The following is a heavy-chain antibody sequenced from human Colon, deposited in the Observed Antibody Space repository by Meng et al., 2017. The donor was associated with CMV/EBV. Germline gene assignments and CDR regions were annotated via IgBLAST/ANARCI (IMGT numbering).Heavy chain of an antibody. V-gene: IGHV3-30*02. J-gene: IGHJ4*02. Sequence: GGSLRLSCAASGFALISYDMHWVRQAPGKGLEWVAFIRPDGSDERYVDSVKGRFTISRDNSKNTLYLQMNSLRDEDTAMYYCANSEASSDSWRGWGRGTLVTVSS. D-gene: IGHD3/OR15-3a*01. CDR1: GFALISYD. CDR2: IRPDGSDE. CDR3: ANSEASSDSWRG.